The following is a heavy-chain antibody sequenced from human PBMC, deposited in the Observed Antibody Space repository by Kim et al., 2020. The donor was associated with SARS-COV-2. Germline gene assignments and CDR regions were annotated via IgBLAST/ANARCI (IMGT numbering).Heavy chain of an antibody. V-gene: IGHV4-34*01. Sequence: SRVTISVDTSKNQFSLKLTSVTAADTAVYYCARGPRYDILTGYFYWYFDLWGRGTLVTVSS. D-gene: IGHD3-9*01. J-gene: IGHJ2*01. CDR3: ARGPRYDILTGYFYWYFDL.